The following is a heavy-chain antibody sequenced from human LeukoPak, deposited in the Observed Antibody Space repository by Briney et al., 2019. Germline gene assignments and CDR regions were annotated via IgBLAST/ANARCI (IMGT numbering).Heavy chain of an antibody. Sequence: GGSLRLSCAVSGFTFSSYWMSWVRQAPGKGLEGVANIKQDGSEKYYVDCVKGRFTISRDNAKNSLYLQMNSLRAEDTAVYYCAKAGCSSTSCYHYYYYMDVWGKGTTVTVSS. V-gene: IGHV3-7*03. D-gene: IGHD2-2*01. CDR2: IKQDGSEK. J-gene: IGHJ6*03. CDR1: GFTFSSYW. CDR3: AKAGCSSTSCYHYYYYMDV.